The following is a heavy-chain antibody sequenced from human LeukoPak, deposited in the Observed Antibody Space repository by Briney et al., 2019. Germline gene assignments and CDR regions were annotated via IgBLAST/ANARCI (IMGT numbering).Heavy chain of an antibody. CDR3: ARAGGYDSSFDY. V-gene: IGHV4-61*01. J-gene: IGHJ4*02. CDR1: GGSVSSGSYY. Sequence: SETLSLTCTVSGGSVSSGSYYWSWIRQPPGKGLEWIGYIYYSGSTNHNPSLKSRVTISVDTSKNQFSLKLSSVTAADTAVYYCARAGGYDSSFDYWGQGTLVTVSS. CDR2: IYYSGST. D-gene: IGHD5-12*01.